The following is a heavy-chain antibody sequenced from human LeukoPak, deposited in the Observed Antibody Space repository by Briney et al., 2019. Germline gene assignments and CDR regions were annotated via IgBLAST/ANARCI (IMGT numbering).Heavy chain of an antibody. V-gene: IGHV4-38-2*02. CDR1: GYSISSGYY. J-gene: IGHJ5*02. CDR2: IYHSGST. Sequence: SETLSLTCAVSGYSISSGYYWGWIRQPPGKGLEWTGSIYHSGSTYYNPSLKSRVTISVDTSKNQFSLKLGAVTGAGTAVYYCSREKQGFDPWGQGTLVTVSS. CDR3: SREKQGFDP.